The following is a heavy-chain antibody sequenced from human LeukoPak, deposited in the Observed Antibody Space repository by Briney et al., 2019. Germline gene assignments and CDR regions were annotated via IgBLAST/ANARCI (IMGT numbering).Heavy chain of an antibody. D-gene: IGHD1-1*01. V-gene: IGHV1-69*01. Sequence: SVKVSCKASGGTFSSYAISWVRQAPGQGLEWMGGIIPIFGTANYAQKFQGRVTITADESTSTAYMELSSLRSEDTAVYYCATSLTRRNLNFDYWGQGTLVTVSS. CDR1: GGTFSSYA. CDR3: ATSLTRRNLNFDY. CDR2: IIPIFGTA. J-gene: IGHJ4*02.